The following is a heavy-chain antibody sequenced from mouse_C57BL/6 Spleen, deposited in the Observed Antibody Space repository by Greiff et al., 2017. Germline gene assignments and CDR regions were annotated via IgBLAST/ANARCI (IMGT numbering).Heavy chain of an antibody. Sequence: QVQLQQSGAELVMPGASVKLSCKASGYTFTSYWMHWVKQRPGQGLEWIGEIDPSDSYTNYNQKFKGKSTLTVDKSSSTAYMQLSSLTSEDSAVYYCAIPYGSPYWYFDVWGTGTTVTVAS. V-gene: IGHV1-69*01. CDR2: IDPSDSYT. J-gene: IGHJ1*03. D-gene: IGHD1-1*01. CDR1: GYTFTSYW. CDR3: AIPYGSPYWYFDV.